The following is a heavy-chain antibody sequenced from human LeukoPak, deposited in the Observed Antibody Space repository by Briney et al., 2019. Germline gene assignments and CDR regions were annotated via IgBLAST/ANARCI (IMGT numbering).Heavy chain of an antibody. CDR3: ARGQTEYDSSGYYYEAAFDF. CDR2: ISAYNSHT. CDR1: GYTFATYG. Sequence: ASVKVSCKASGYTFATYGINWVRQAPGQGLEWMGWISAYNSHTNYAQRLQDRVAMTTDTSTNTAYMELRSLRSDDTAVYYCARGQTEYDSSGYYYEAAFDFWGQGTMVTVSS. D-gene: IGHD3-22*01. J-gene: IGHJ3*01. V-gene: IGHV1-18*01.